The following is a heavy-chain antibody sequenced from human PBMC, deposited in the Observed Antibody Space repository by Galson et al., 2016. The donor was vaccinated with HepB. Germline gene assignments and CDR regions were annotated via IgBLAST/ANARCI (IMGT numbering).Heavy chain of an antibody. Sequence: ETLSLTCAVSGSSISSGYYWGWLRQPPGKGLEWIGSIYHSGSAYYNPSLRSRVTISLDTSKNQFSLKLSSVTAADTAVYYCARGNDYFDYWGQGSLVTVSS. CDR3: ARGNDYFDY. CDR2: IYHSGSA. CDR1: GSSISSGYY. J-gene: IGHJ4*02. V-gene: IGHV4-38-2*01.